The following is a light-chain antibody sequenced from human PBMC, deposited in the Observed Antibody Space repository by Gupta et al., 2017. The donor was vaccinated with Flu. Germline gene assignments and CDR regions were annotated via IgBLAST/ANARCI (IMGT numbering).Light chain of an antibody. Sequence: QSVLTQPPPASGTPGQRVAISCSGSSSNIGSRSVSWYQQVPGTAPKLLIYSNDQRPSGVPDRFSGSKSGTSASLAISGLRSEDEADYYCATWDDGLSGRVFGGGTKLTVL. V-gene: IGLV1-47*02. CDR3: ATWDDGLSGRV. J-gene: IGLJ3*02. CDR2: SND. CDR1: SSNIGSRS.